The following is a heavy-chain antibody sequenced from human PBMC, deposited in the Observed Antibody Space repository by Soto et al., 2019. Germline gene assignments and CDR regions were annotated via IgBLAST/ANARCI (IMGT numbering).Heavy chain of an antibody. D-gene: IGHD3-10*01. V-gene: IGHV4-39*02. CDR2: IYFNGRT. CDR3: ARDLAHYDFPFGELLDAFDI. CDR1: GGSIRESGFY. J-gene: IGHJ3*02. Sequence: SETLSLSCTVSGGSIRESGFYWGWIRQPPGKGLEWIGSIYFNGRTYHNPSLKSRVTLSLDASKNQFSLKLISVTAADTAVYYCARDLAHYDFPFGELLDAFDIWGQGTMVTVSS.